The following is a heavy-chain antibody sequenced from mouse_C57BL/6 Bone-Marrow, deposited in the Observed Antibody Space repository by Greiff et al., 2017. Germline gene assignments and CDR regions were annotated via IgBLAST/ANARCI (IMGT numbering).Heavy chain of an antibody. CDR1: GYPFTDYY. CDR2: INPYNGGT. Sequence: EVQLQQSGPVLVKPGASVKMSCKASGYPFTDYYMNWVKQSHGKSLEWIGVINPYNGGTSYNQKFKGKATLAVDKSSSTAYMVLNSLTSEDSAVYYCARGRLRQYFDVWGTGTTVTVSS. D-gene: IGHD2-2*01. CDR3: ARGRLRQYFDV. V-gene: IGHV1-19*01. J-gene: IGHJ1*03.